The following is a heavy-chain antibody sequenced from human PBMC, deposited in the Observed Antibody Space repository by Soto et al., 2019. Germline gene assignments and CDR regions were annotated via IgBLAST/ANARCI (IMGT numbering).Heavy chain of an antibody. CDR1: GFPFSSYV. Sequence: PGGSLRLSCAGSGFPFSSYVMSWVRQAPEKGLEWVSALRDSGVSPYYADSVKGRFTISRDNSKNTLYLQMDSLRVEDTALYYCAKMTSDSYGRNYGMDVWGQGTTVTVSS. CDR2: LRDSGVSP. CDR3: AKMTSDSYGRNYGMDV. J-gene: IGHJ6*02. D-gene: IGHD5-18*01. V-gene: IGHV3-23*01.